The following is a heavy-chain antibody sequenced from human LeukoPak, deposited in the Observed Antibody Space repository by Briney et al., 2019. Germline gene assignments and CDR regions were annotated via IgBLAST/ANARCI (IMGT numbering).Heavy chain of an antibody. J-gene: IGHJ3*02. CDR1: GYGFTSYW. D-gene: IGHD3-22*01. Sequence: GESLQISCKGSGYGFTSYWIGWVRPVPGKGLEWRGSIYPGDSDTRYSPSFQGQVTISADKSIRTAYLQWSSLKASDTAMYYCARAAPFYDSSGYYYPDAFDIWGQGTMVTVSS. V-gene: IGHV5-51*01. CDR2: IYPGDSDT. CDR3: ARAAPFYDSSGYYYPDAFDI.